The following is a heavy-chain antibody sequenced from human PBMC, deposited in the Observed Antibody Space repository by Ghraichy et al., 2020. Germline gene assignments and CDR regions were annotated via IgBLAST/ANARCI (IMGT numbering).Heavy chain of an antibody. J-gene: IGHJ6*02. CDR1: GYTFTSYG. D-gene: IGHD6-19*01. V-gene: IGHV1-18*01. Sequence: ASVKVSCKASGYTFTSYGISWVRQAPGQGLEWMGWISAYNGNTNYAQKLQGRVTMTTDTSTSTAYMELRSLRSDDTAVYYCARGVEQWLVLYYYGMDVWGQGTTVTVSS. CDR2: ISAYNGNT. CDR3: ARGVEQWLVLYYYGMDV.